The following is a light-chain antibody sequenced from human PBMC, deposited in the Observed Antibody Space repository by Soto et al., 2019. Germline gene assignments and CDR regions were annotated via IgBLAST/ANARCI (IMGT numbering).Light chain of an antibody. CDR3: SSYAGSNLYV. CDR1: SSDIGGYNY. CDR2: EVS. J-gene: IGLJ1*01. V-gene: IGLV2-8*01. Sequence: QSVLTQPPSGSGSPGQSVTISCTGTSSDIGGYNYVSWYQQHPGKAPKFMIYEVSKRPSGVPDRFSGSKSGNTASLTVSGLQAEDEADYYCSSYAGSNLYVFGTGTKVTVL.